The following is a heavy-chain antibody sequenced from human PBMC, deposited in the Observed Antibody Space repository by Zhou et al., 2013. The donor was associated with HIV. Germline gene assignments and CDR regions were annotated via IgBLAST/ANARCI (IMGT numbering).Heavy chain of an antibody. CDR2: INPNSGGT. J-gene: IGHJ4*02. CDR1: GYTFTGYH. CDR3: ASYGPGYNWMYS. V-gene: IGHV1-2*02. D-gene: IGHD1-20*01. Sequence: QVQLVQSGAEVKKPGASVKVSCKASGYTFTGYHIHWMRQTPGQGLEWMGSINPNSGGTKYAQKFQGRVTMSRDTSINTAYMELSRLRSDDTAVYYCASYGPGYNWMYSWGQGTLVTVSS.